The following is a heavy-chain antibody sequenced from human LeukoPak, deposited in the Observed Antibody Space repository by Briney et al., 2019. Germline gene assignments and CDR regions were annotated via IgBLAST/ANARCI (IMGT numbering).Heavy chain of an antibody. Sequence: PGGSLRLSCAASGFIFSDYGMHWVRPAPGQGLDWVAFIRNDDSDRDYADSVRGRFTISRDNSRNTLYLQMRNLRPEDTGVYYCAIYDSRGDFDYWGQGTQVTVSA. CDR1: GFIFSDYG. J-gene: IGHJ4*02. CDR2: IRNDDSDR. CDR3: AIYDSRGDFDY. V-gene: IGHV3-30*02. D-gene: IGHD3-22*01.